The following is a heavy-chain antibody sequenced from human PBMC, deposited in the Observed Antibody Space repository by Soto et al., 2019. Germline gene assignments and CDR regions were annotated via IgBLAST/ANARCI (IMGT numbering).Heavy chain of an antibody. V-gene: IGHV1-2*04. Sequence: GASVKVSCKASGYTFTGYYMHWVRQAPGQGLEWMGWINPNSGGTNYAQKFQGWVTMTRDTSISTAYMELSRLRSDDTAVYYCARERRVGYCSGGSCYNDAFEIWGQGTMVTVSS. CDR2: INPNSGGT. CDR3: ARERRVGYCSGGSCYNDAFEI. J-gene: IGHJ3*02. CDR1: GYTFTGYY. D-gene: IGHD2-15*01.